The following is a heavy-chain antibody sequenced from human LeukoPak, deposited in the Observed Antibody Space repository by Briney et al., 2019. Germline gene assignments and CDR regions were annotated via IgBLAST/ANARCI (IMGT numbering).Heavy chain of an antibody. CDR2: IYYSGST. CDR1: GGSISSGGYY. D-gene: IGHD2-15*01. J-gene: IGHJ4*02. CDR3: ARNLVALYYFDY. Sequence: SQTLSLTCTVSGGSISSGGYYWSWIRQHPGKGLEWIGYIYYSGSTYYNPSLKSRVTISVDTSKNQFSLKLSSVTAADTAVYYCARNLVALYYFDYWGQGTLVTVSS. V-gene: IGHV4-31*03.